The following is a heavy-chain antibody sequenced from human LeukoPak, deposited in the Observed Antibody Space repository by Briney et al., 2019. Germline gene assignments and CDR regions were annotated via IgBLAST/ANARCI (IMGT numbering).Heavy chain of an antibody. V-gene: IGHV3-66*01. Sequence: GGSLRLSCAASGFTVSSNYMSWVRQAPGKGLEWVSVIYSGGSTYYADSVKGRFTISRDNAKNSLYLQMNSLRAEDTAVYYCAREDCSSTSCQFDYWGQGTLVTVSS. CDR2: IYSGGST. D-gene: IGHD2-2*01. CDR3: AREDCSSTSCQFDY. J-gene: IGHJ4*02. CDR1: GFTVSSNY.